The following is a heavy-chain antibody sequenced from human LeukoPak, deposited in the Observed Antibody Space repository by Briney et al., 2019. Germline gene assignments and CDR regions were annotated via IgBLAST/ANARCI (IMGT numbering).Heavy chain of an antibody. V-gene: IGHV7-4-1*02. J-gene: IGHJ3*02. Sequence: ASVKVSCMASGYTFTSYAMNWVRQAPGQGLEWMGWINTNTGNPTYAQGFTGRFVFSLDTSVSTAYLQISSLKAEDTAVYYCARDWQWELPIDAFDIWGQGTMVTVSS. D-gene: IGHD1-26*01. CDR1: GYTFTSYA. CDR2: INTNTGNP. CDR3: ARDWQWELPIDAFDI.